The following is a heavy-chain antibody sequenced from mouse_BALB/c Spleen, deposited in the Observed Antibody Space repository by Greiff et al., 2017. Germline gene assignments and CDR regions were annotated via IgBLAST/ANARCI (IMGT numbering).Heavy chain of an antibody. V-gene: IGHV1S29*02. J-gene: IGHJ1*01. CDR3: ARDYGSSYWYFDV. Sequence: QLQQSGPELVKPGASVKISCKASGYTFTDYNMHWVKQSHGKSLEWIGYIYPYNGGTGYNQKFKSKATLTVDNSSSTAYMELRSLTSEDSAVYYCARDYGSSYWYFDVWGAGTTVTVSS. CDR2: IYPYNGGT. CDR1: GYTFTDYN. D-gene: IGHD1-1*01.